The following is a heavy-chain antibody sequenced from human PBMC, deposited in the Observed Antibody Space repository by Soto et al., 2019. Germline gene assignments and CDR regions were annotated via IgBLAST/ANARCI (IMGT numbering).Heavy chain of an antibody. Sequence: SETLSLTCAVYGGSFSGYYWSWIRQPPGKGLEWIGEINHSGSTNYNPSLKSRVTISVDTSKNQFSLKLSSVTAADTAVYYCARVFPRRWKPVPTNWFDPWGQGTLVTVSS. J-gene: IGHJ5*02. CDR1: GGSFSGYY. V-gene: IGHV4-34*01. CDR3: ARVFPRRWKPVPTNWFDP. D-gene: IGHD1-1*01. CDR2: INHSGST.